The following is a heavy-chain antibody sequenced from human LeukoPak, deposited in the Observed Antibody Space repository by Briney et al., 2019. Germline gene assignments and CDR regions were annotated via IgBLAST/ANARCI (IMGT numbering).Heavy chain of an antibody. Sequence: SETLSLTCTVSGASISNYYWSWIRQTPEKGLEWMGHIHSSGGSSYYPSLKSRLTLSIDTSRNQLSLKLPSVTAADTSVYFCARLGSYHDFWGQGALVTVSS. CDR1: GASISNYY. D-gene: IGHD1-26*01. J-gene: IGHJ4*02. CDR3: ARLGSYHDF. CDR2: IHSSGGS. V-gene: IGHV4-4*09.